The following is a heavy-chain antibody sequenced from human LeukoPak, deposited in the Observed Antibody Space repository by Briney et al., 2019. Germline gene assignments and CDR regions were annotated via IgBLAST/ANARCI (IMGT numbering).Heavy chain of an antibody. CDR1: GFSFSSYG. J-gene: IGHJ6*02. CDR3: ARGRRGGSPTYGLDV. D-gene: IGHD2-15*01. Sequence: GRSLRLSCAASGFSFSSYGMHWVRQAPGKGLEWVAVIWYDGSNKYYADSGKGRFTISRDNSKNTLYLQMNSLRAEDTAVYYCARGRRGGSPTYGLDVWGQGTTVTVSS. V-gene: IGHV3-33*01. CDR2: IWYDGSNK.